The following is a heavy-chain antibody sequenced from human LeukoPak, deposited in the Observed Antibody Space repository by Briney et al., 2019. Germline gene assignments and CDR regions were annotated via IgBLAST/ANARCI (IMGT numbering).Heavy chain of an antibody. CDR1: GGSISSSSAY. CDR3: VSPRGFSYGYFDY. D-gene: IGHD5-18*01. V-gene: IGHV4-39*01. CDR2: IYYSKNT. Sequence: SGTLSLTFTVSGGSISSSSAYWGWIRQPPGKGVEWIGSIYYSKNTYYNPSLKSRVTISADTSKNQFSLTLGSVNATDTAVYYCVSPRGFSYGYFDYWGQGTLVTVSS. J-gene: IGHJ4*02.